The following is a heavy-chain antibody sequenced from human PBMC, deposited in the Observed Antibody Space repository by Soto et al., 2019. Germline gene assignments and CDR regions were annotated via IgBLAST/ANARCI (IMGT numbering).Heavy chain of an antibody. J-gene: IGHJ4*02. CDR3: AKPGTRSTMIVVVIGGRTRYYFDY. CDR1: GFTFSSYA. Sequence: GGSLRLSCAASGFTFSSYAMSWVRQAPGKGLEWVSAISGSGGSTYYADSVKGRFTISRDNSKNTLYLQMNSLRAEDTAVYYCAKPGTRSTMIVVVIGGRTRYYFDYWGQGTLVTVSS. D-gene: IGHD3-22*01. CDR2: ISGSGGST. V-gene: IGHV3-23*01.